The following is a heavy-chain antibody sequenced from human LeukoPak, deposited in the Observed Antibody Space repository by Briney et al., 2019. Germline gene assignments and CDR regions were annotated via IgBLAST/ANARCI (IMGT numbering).Heavy chain of an antibody. CDR3: AKCLVVPAAEFNWFDP. D-gene: IGHD2-2*01. CDR1: GFTFSSYA. Sequence: GGSLRLSCAASGFTFSSYAMSWVRQAPGKGLEWVSAISGSGGSTYYADSVKGRFTISRDNSKNTLYLQMNSLRAEDTAVYYCAKCLVVPAAEFNWFDPWGQGTLVTVSS. CDR2: ISGSGGST. J-gene: IGHJ5*02. V-gene: IGHV3-23*01.